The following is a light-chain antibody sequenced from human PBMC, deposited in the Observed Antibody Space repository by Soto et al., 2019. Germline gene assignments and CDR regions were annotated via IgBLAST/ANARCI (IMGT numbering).Light chain of an antibody. V-gene: IGKV3-20*01. Sequence: EIVLTQSPGTLSLSPGERATLSCGASQSVSSNYLAWYQQKPGQPPRVLIHDASSRATGIPDRFSGSESGTDFTLTISRLEPEDFAVYYCQQYGSSPRTFGQGTKVEIK. CDR3: QQYGSSPRT. CDR2: DAS. CDR1: QSVSSNY. J-gene: IGKJ1*01.